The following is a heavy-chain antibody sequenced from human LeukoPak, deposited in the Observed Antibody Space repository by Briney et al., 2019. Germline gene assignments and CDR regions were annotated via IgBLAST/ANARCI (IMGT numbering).Heavy chain of an antibody. CDR1: GGSFSGYY. D-gene: IGHD2-21*02. J-gene: IGHJ4*02. Sequence: SETLSLTCAVYGGSFSGYYWSWIRQPPGKGLEWIGSIYYSGSTYYNPSLKSRVTISVDTSKNQFSLKLSSVTAADTAVYYCASIVVVTAIQAYYFDYWGQGTLVTVSS. V-gene: IGHV4-34*01. CDR2: IYYSGST. CDR3: ASIVVVTAIQAYYFDY.